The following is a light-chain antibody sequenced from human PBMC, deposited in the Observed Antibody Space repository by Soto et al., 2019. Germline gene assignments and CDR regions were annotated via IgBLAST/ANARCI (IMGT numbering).Light chain of an antibody. CDR1: QSVSSSY. CDR3: QQYGSSPFA. V-gene: IGKV3-20*01. J-gene: IGKJ3*01. Sequence: EIVLTQSPGTLSLSPGERATLSCRASQSVSSSYLAWYQQKPGQAPRLLIYGASNRATGIPDRFSGSGSGTDFTLTISRLEPEDFVVYYCQQYGSSPFAFGPGTKVDIK. CDR2: GAS.